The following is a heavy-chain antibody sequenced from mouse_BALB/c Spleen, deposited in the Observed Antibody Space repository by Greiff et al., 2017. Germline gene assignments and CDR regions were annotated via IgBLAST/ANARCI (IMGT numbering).Heavy chain of an antibody. CDR2: IWSGGST. CDR3: VRDRRYGNYAMDY. V-gene: IGHV2-2*01. Sequence: VKLMESGPGLVQPSQSLSITCTVSGFSLTSYGVHWVRQSPGKGLEWLGVIWSGGSTDYNAAFISRLSISKDNSKSQVFLKMNSLQTDDTAIYYCVRDRRYGNYAMDYWGQGTSVTVSS. J-gene: IGHJ4*01. CDR1: GFSLTSYG. D-gene: IGHD1-1*01.